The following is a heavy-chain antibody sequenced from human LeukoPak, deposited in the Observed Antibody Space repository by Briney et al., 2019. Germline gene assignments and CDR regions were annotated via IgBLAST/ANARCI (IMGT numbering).Heavy chain of an antibody. CDR1: GFTSGDFA. V-gene: IGHV3-43*02. J-gene: IGHJ4*02. CDR2: ISGDGSST. CDR3: VKGYSSVWFAVIDY. Sequence: GGSLRLSCAASGFTSGDFAMHWGRQAPGKGLEWVSLISGDGSSTYYADSVRGRFTISRYNSKNSLYLQMNSLRAEDTAFYYCVKGYSSVWFAVIDYWGQGTPLTVSS. D-gene: IGHD6-19*01.